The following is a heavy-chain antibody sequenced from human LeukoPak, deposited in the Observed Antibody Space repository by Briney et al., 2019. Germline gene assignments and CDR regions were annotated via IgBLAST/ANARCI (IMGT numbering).Heavy chain of an antibody. Sequence: GGSLRLSCAASGFTFSSYAMGWVRQAPGKGLEWVSAISGSGGSTYYADSVKGRFTISRDNSKNTLYLQMNSLRAEDTAVYYCAKDYEPSFYYYDSSGYPHGGFSWGQGTLVTVSS. V-gene: IGHV3-23*01. D-gene: IGHD3-22*01. CDR2: ISGSGGST. J-gene: IGHJ5*02. CDR3: AKDYEPSFYYYDSSGYPHGGFS. CDR1: GFTFSSYA.